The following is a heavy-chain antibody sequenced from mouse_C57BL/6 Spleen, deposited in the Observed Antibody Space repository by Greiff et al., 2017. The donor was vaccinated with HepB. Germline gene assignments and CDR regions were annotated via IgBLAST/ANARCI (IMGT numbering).Heavy chain of an antibody. CDR2: IDPSDSYT. CDR3: ASHYGSSLYYAMDY. Sequence: QVQLQQPGAELVMPGASVKLSCKASGYTFTSYWMHWVKQRPGQGLEWIGEIDPSDSYTNYNQKFKGKSTLTVDKSSSTAYMQLSSLTSEDSAVYYCASHYGSSLYYAMDYWGQGTSVTVSS. V-gene: IGHV1-69*01. J-gene: IGHJ4*01. CDR1: GYTFTSYW. D-gene: IGHD1-1*01.